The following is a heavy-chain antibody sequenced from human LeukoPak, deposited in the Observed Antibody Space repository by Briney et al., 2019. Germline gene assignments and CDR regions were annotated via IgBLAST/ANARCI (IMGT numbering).Heavy chain of an antibody. CDR3: ARVGDSSGYYPPNNGFDY. CDR1: GFIVSNNY. CDR2: IYSGGST. V-gene: IGHV3-53*01. J-gene: IGHJ4*02. Sequence: GGSLRLSCAASGFIVSNNYMNWVRQAPGKGLEWVSVIYSGGSTYYADSVKGRFTISRDNSKNSLYLQMNSLRAEDTALYYCARVGDSSGYYPPNNGFDYWGQGTLVTVSS. D-gene: IGHD3-22*01.